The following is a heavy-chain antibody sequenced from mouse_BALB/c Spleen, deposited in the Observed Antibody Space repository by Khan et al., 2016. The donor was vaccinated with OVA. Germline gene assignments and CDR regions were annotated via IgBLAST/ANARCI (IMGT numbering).Heavy chain of an antibody. Sequence: VQLQQPGAELVKPGASVKLSCTASGFNIKDTYIHWVKRRPEQGLEWIGRITPANGNTEYDPKFQGKATMRADTSSNTAYLQLSSLTSGDSAVNYCDSPSYDPRSFNDWGDGTTVTVSS. CDR3: DSPSYDPRSFND. J-gene: IGHJ1*01. CDR1: GFNIKDTY. V-gene: IGHV14-3*02. CDR2: ITPANGNT. D-gene: IGHD2-3*01.